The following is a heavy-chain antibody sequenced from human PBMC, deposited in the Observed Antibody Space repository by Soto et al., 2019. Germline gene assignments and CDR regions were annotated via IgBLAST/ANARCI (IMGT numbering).Heavy chain of an antibody. CDR1: GGSISSGDYY. D-gene: IGHD3-3*01. J-gene: IGHJ6*02. Sequence: PSETLSLTCTVSGGSISSGDYYWSWIRQPPGKGLEWIGYIYYSGSTYYNPSLKSRVTISVDTSKNQFSLKLSSVTAADTAVYYCARASYDFWSVNITEIYYYYYYGMDVWGQGTTVTVSS. CDR2: IYYSGST. V-gene: IGHV4-30-4*01. CDR3: ARASYDFWSVNITEIYYYYYYGMDV.